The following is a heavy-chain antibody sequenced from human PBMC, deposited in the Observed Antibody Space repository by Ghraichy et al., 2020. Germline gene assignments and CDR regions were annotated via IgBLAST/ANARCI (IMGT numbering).Heavy chain of an antibody. CDR2: ISGPATTT. V-gene: IGHV3-23*01. Sequence: GGSLRLSCAASGFTFSSNAMNWVRQTPGKGLEWVSVISGPATTTYYADSVKGRFTISRDNSKNTLHLQMNNLRAEDTAIYYCAKADSSGLGAFDHWGQGTLGTVSS. J-gene: IGHJ4*02. CDR3: AKADSSGLGAFDH. CDR1: GFTFSSNA. D-gene: IGHD6-19*01.